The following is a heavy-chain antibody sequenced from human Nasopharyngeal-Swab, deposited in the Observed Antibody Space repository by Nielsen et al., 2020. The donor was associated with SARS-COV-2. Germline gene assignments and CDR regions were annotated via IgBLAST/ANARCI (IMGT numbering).Heavy chain of an antibody. Sequence: SETLSLTCGVYGGSLSGYYWSWIRQPPDKGLEWIGEINHRGSTNYNPSLKSRVSISVDTSKNQFSLKLSSVTATDTAVYYCARTLGYCSGGSCWDYFDYWGQGTLVTVSS. CDR1: GGSLSGYY. D-gene: IGHD2-15*01. J-gene: IGHJ4*02. V-gene: IGHV4-34*01. CDR3: ARTLGYCSGGSCWDYFDY. CDR2: INHRGST.